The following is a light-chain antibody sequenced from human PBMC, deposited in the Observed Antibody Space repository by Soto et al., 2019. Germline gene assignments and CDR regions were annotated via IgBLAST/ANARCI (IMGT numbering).Light chain of an antibody. V-gene: IGKV4-1*01. CDR3: QQYYSTPIT. CDR2: WAS. Sequence: DIVMTHSPDSLAVSLGERATINCKSSQSVLYSSNNKNYLAWYQQKPGQPPKLLIYWASTRESGVPDRFSGSGSGTDFTLTISSLQAEDVAVYYCQQYYSTPITFAQGTRL. CDR1: QSVLYSSNNKNY. J-gene: IGKJ5*01.